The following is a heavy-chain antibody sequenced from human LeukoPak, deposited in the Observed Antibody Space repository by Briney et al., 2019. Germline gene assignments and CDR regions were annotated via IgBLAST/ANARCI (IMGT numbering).Heavy chain of an antibody. V-gene: IGHV3-9*01. Sequence: GRSLRLSCAVSGFTFDDYAMHWVRQAPGKGLEWVSGISWNSGSIGYADSVKGRFTISRDNAKNSLYLQMNSLRAEDTALYYCAKDTGYSSGWYDYWGQGTLVTVSS. CDR3: AKDTGYSSGWYDY. CDR1: GFTFDDYA. J-gene: IGHJ4*02. CDR2: ISWNSGSI. D-gene: IGHD6-19*01.